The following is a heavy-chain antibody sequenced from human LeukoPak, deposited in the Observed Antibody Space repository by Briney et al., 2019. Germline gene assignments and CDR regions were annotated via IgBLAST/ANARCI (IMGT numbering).Heavy chain of an antibody. J-gene: IGHJ4*02. CDR1: GGSISSANYY. CDR3: ARSVYSFGYSYYFDY. CDR2: IYNTGIT. D-gene: IGHD5-18*01. V-gene: IGHV4-61*02. Sequence: PSETLSLTCTVSGGSISSANYYWSWIRQPTGKGLEWIGRIYNTGITNYNPSLNSRLTISLDTSKNQFSLKLGSVTAADTAMYYCARSVYSFGYSYYFDYWGQGALVTVSS.